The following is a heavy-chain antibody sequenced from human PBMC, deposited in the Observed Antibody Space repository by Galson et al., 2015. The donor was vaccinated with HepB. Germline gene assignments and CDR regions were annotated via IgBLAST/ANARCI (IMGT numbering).Heavy chain of an antibody. V-gene: IGHV6-1*01. CDR1: GDSVSSNSAA. J-gene: IGHJ3*02. CDR2: TYYRSRWHN. D-gene: IGHD3-22*01. Sequence: CAISGDSVSSNSAAWNWIRQSPSRGLEWLGRTYYRSRWHNDYAVSVKGRITISPDTSKNQFSLQLNSVTPEDTAVYYCARIRDYYDSSGYYSRAFDIWGQGQWSPSLQ. CDR3: ARIRDYYDSSGYYSRAFDI.